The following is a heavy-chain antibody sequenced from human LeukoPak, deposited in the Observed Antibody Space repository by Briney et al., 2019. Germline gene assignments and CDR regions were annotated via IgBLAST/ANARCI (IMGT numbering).Heavy chain of an antibody. CDR1: GFTFSSYS. V-gene: IGHV3-48*01. D-gene: IGHD3-10*01. Sequence: GGSLRLSCAASGFTFSSYSMNWVRQAPGKGLEWVSYISSSSGTIYYADSVKGRFTISRDNAKNSLYLQMNSLRAEDTAVYYCARDALYGLSAYYYYYYMDVWGKGTTVTVSS. CDR2: ISSSSGTI. CDR3: ARDALYGLSAYYYYYYMDV. J-gene: IGHJ6*03.